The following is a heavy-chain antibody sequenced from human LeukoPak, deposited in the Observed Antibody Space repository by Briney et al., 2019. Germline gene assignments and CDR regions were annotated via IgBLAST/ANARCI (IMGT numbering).Heavy chain of an antibody. Sequence: SETLSLTCTVSGVSISSSHYYWSWVRLPPGKGLEWVGSIYLGGSTYYNPSLRSRVSISLDTSKDQFSLNLYSVTAADTAVYYCARLVDTTMTYDFWGPGTLVTVSS. CDR3: ARLVDTTMTYDF. V-gene: IGHV4-39*01. J-gene: IGHJ4*02. CDR2: IYLGGST. D-gene: IGHD5-18*01. CDR1: GVSISSSHYY.